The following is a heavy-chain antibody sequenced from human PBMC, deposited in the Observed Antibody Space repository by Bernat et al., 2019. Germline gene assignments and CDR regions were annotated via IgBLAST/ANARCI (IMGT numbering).Heavy chain of an antibody. CDR3: ARSGQLGYNWFDP. CDR2: IYYSGST. J-gene: IGHJ5*02. CDR1: GGSISSYY. V-gene: IGHV4-59*01. D-gene: IGHD6-13*01. Sequence: QVQLQESGPGLVKPSETLSLTCTVSGGSISSYYWSWIRQPPGKGLEWIGYIYYSGSTNYNPSLKSRVTISVDTSKNQLSLKLSSVTAADTAVYYCARSGQLGYNWFDPWGQGTLVTVSS.